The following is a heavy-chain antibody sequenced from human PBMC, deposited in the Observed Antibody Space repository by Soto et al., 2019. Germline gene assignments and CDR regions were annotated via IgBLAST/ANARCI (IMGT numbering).Heavy chain of an antibody. CDR2: IWYDGSNK. D-gene: IGHD4-17*01. CDR1: GFTFSSYG. V-gene: IGHV3-33*01. J-gene: IGHJ4*02. Sequence: VQLVESGGGVVQPGRSLRLSCAASGFTFSSYGMHWVRQAPGKGLEWVAVIWYDGSNKYYADSVKGRFTSSRDNSNNTLYMQMNRLRAEDTAVYYCARYPPSPRYGDYGAVDYWGQGTLVTVSS. CDR3: ARYPPSPRYGDYGAVDY.